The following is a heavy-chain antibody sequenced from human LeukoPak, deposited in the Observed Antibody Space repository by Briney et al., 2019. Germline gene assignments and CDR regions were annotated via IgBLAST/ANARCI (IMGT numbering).Heavy chain of an antibody. Sequence: GGSLRLSCAASGFTFSSYAMHWVRQAPGKGLEWVAVISYDGSNKYYADSVKGRFTISRDNSKNTLYLQMNSLRVEDTAVYYCARDPLHWNDGVDDSFDIWGQGTMVTVSS. D-gene: IGHD1-1*01. CDR3: ARDPLHWNDGVDDSFDI. V-gene: IGHV3-30-3*01. CDR2: ISYDGSNK. CDR1: GFTFSSYA. J-gene: IGHJ3*02.